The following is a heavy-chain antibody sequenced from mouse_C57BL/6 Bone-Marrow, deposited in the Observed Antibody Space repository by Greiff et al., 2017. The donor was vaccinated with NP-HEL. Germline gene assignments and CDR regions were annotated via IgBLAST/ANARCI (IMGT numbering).Heavy chain of an antibody. CDR1: GFTFSSYA. D-gene: IGHD3-2*02. CDR3: ARRSSGYCAMDY. J-gene: IGHJ4*01. CDR2: ISSGGSYT. Sequence: EVQRVESGGGLVKPGGSLKLSCAASGFTFSSYAMSWVRQTPEKRLEWVATISSGGSYTYYPDSVKGRFTISRDNAKNTLYLQMSSLKSEDTAMYYCARRSSGYCAMDYWGQGTSVTVSS. V-gene: IGHV5-6*01.